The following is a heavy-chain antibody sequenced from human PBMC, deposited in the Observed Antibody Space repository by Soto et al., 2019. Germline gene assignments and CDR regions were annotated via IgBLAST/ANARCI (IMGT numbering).Heavy chain of an antibody. D-gene: IGHD2-15*01. CDR2: INSDGSTT. CDR3: ARAGWYRFDY. CDR1: GFTFGSYW. V-gene: IGHV3-74*01. J-gene: IGHJ4*02. Sequence: EVQLVESGGDLVQPGGSLRLSCAASGFTFGSYWMHWVRQAPGKGLVWVSRINSDGSTTNYGDSVKGRFTISRDNAKSTLYLQMNSLRAGDTAVYYCARAGWYRFDYWGQGTLLTVSS.